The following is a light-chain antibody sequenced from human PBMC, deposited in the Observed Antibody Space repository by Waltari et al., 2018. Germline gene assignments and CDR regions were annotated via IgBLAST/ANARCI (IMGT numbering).Light chain of an antibody. CDR1: ALPKQY. Sequence: SYELTQPPSVSVSPGQTARITCSGDALPKQYAHWYQQKPGQVPVLVIYKDRERPSGIPERFSGSSSETTVTLTISGVQAEDEADYYCQSGDSSGVGVFGGGTKLTVL. CDR2: KDR. V-gene: IGLV3-25*03. J-gene: IGLJ3*02. CDR3: QSGDSSGVGV.